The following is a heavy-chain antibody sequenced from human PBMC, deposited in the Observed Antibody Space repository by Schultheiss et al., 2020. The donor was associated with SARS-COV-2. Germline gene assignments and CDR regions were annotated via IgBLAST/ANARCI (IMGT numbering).Heavy chain of an antibody. CDR2: IGTAGDT. Sequence: GGSLRLSCAASGFTFSSYSMNWVRQAPGKGLEWVSAIGTAGDTYYQGSVKGRFTISRENAKNSLYLQMNSLRAEDTAVYYCASRLGIAASGALFDYWGQGTLVTVSS. CDR1: GFTFSSYS. V-gene: IGHV3-13*01. CDR3: ASRLGIAASGALFDY. J-gene: IGHJ4*02. D-gene: IGHD6-13*01.